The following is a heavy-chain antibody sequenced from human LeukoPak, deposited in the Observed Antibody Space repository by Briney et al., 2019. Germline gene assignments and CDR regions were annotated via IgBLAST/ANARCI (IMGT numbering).Heavy chain of an antibody. V-gene: IGHV2-5*02. D-gene: IGHD3-9*01. J-gene: IGHJ4*02. CDR2: VYWDDDK. Sequence: SGPTLVKPTQTLTLTCTLSGFSLSTGGVGVGWVRQPPGKALEWLALVYWDDDKRYSPSLKSRLTITKGTSKNQVVLTMTNMDPVDTATYYCAHNSLTGHCFDYWGQGTLVTVSS. CDR3: AHNSLTGHCFDY. CDR1: GFSLSTGGVG.